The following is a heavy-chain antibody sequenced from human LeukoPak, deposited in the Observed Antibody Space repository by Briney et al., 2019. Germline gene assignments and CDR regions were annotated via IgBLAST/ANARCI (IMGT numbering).Heavy chain of an antibody. CDR2: IIGSGGRT. CDR1: RFTFSSYA. J-gene: IGHJ6*03. D-gene: IGHD6-6*01. Sequence: GGSLRLSCAASRFTFSSYAMSWVRQAPGEGLEWVSVIIGSGGRTYYADSVKGRFTISRDNSKNTLYLQMNSLRAEDTAVYYCAKDGSTWDVFFYYYMDVWGRGTTVTVTS. V-gene: IGHV3-23*01. CDR3: AKDGSTWDVFFYYYMDV.